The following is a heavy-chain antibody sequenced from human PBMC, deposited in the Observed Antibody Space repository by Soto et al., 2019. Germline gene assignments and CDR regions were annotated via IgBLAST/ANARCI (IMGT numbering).Heavy chain of an antibody. CDR3: ASTQENCRGGSCIPWSWFDP. CDR2: SIPIFGTA. J-gene: IGHJ5*02. Sequence: QVQLVQSGAEVKKPGSSVKVSCKASGGTFSSYAISWVRQAPGQGLEWMGGSIPIFGTANYAQKFQGRVTMTADESTSTAYMELSSLRSEDTAVYYCASTQENCRGGSCIPWSWFDPWGQGTLVTVSS. D-gene: IGHD2-15*01. V-gene: IGHV1-69*01. CDR1: GGTFSSYA.